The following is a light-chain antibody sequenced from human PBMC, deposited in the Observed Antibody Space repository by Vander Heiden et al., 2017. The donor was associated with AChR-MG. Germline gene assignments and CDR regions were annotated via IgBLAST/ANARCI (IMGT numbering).Light chain of an antibody. Sequence: EIVMTQSPATLSVSPGERATPSCRASQSVSSNLAWYQQKPGQAPRLLIYGASTRATGIPARFSGSGSGTEFTLTISSLQSEDFAVYYSQQENNWPRGFGHRTKVDIK. CDR3: QQENNWPRG. CDR1: QSVSSN. CDR2: GAS. J-gene: IGKJ3*01. V-gene: IGKV3-15*01.